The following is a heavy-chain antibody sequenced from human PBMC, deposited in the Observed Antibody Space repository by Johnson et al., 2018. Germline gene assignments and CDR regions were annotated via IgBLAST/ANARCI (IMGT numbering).Heavy chain of an antibody. Sequence: EVQLVETGGGLIQPGGSLRLSCAASGFTVSTSFMSWVRQAPGKGLEWVSLIYSGDTTYYADSVKGRFTISRDTSKNTLFLQMNSLRVEDTAMYYGARDLNGFPDWGQGTLVTVSS. D-gene: IGHD5-24*01. J-gene: IGHJ4*02. CDR3: ARDLNGFPD. CDR2: IYSGDTT. CDR1: GFTVSTSF. V-gene: IGHV3-53*02.